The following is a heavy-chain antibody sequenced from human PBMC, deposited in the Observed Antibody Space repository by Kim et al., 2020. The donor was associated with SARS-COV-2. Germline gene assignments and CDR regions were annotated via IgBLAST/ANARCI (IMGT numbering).Heavy chain of an antibody. V-gene: IGHV1-8*01. CDR1: GYTFTSYD. CDR2: MNPNSGNT. J-gene: IGHJ4*02. Sequence: ASVKVSCKASGYTFTSYDINWVRQATGQGLEWMGWMNPNSGNTGYAQKFQGRVTMTRNTSISTAYMELSSLRSEDTAVYYCARGLPPYYYDSSAPLDYWGQGTLVTVSS. CDR3: ARGLPPYYYDSSAPLDY. D-gene: IGHD3-22*01.